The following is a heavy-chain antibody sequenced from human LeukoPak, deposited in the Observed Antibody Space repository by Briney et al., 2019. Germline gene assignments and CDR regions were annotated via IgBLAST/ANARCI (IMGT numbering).Heavy chain of an antibody. D-gene: IGHD5-24*01. Sequence: GGSLRLSCAASGFTCSRCAKHWVRQAPGKGLEYVSAISSNGGSAYYANSVKGRFTISRDNSKNTLYLQMGSLRAEDMAVYYCARAIRWAAFDNWGQGTMVTVSS. CDR3: ARAIRWAAFDN. J-gene: IGHJ3*02. CDR1: GFTCSRCA. CDR2: ISSNGGSA. V-gene: IGHV3-64*01.